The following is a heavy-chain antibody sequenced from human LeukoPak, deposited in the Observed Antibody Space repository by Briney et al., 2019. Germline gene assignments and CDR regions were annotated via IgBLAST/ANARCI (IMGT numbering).Heavy chain of an antibody. V-gene: IGHV3-NL1*01. J-gene: IGHJ4*02. CDR1: GFTFSSYG. Sequence: PGGSLRLSCAASGFTFSSYGMHWVRQAPGKGLEWVSVIYSGGSTYYADSVKGRFTISRDNSKNTLYLQMNSLRAEDTAVYYCARDRRPDGYNPLGGQGTLVTVSS. D-gene: IGHD5-24*01. CDR2: IYSGGST. CDR3: ARDRRPDGYNPL.